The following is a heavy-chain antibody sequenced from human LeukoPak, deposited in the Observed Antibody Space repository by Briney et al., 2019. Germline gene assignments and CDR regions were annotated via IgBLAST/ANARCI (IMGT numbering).Heavy chain of an antibody. V-gene: IGHV1-2*02. CDR1: GYTFTGYY. CDR3: ARATRGIVVVPAATDY. CDR2: INPNSGGT. D-gene: IGHD2-2*01. Sequence: SVKVSCKASGYTFTGYYMHWVRQAPGQGLEWMGWINPNSGGTNYAQKFRGRVTMTRDTSISTAYMELSRLRSDDTAVYYCARATRGIVVVPAATDYWGQGTLVTVSS. J-gene: IGHJ4*02.